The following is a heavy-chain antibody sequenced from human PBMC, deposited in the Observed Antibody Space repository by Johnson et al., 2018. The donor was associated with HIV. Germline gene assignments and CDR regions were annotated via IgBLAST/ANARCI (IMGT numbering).Heavy chain of an antibody. CDR1: GFIFSNAG. Sequence: LVESGGGLVQPGGSLRLSCAASGFIFSNAGMSWVRQVPGKGLEWVAFIRYDGSNDYADSVKGRFSISRDSSKNTLYLQMNSLRPEDTAVYYCARDLVATSSSLAFDMWGQGTMVTVSS. CDR2: IRYDGSN. J-gene: IGHJ3*02. V-gene: IGHV3-30*02. D-gene: IGHD6-6*01. CDR3: ARDLVATSSSLAFDM.